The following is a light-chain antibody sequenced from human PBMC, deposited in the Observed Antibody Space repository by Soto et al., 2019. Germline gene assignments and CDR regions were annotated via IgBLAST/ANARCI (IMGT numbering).Light chain of an antibody. CDR3: QQRANWPWT. CDR1: QSVTSY. Sequence: EIVLRQSPATLSLFPGERASLSCRASQSVTSYLAWYQQRPGQAPRLLIYDASNRATGIPARFSGSGSGTDLTLTISTLEPEDFAVYYCQQRANWPWTFGQGTKVDIK. V-gene: IGKV3-11*01. J-gene: IGKJ1*01. CDR2: DAS.